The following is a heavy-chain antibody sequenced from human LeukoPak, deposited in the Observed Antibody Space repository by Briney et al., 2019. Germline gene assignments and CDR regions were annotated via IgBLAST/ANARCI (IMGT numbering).Heavy chain of an antibody. Sequence: GGSLRLSCAASGFTFSSYEMNWVRQAPGKGLEWVSYISSSGSTIYYADSVKGRFTISRDNAKNSLYLQMNSLRAEDTAVYYCAREDDGYDSSGYFCDWGQGTLVTVSS. V-gene: IGHV3-48*03. CDR1: GFTFSSYE. CDR3: AREDDGYDSSGYFCD. J-gene: IGHJ4*02. CDR2: ISSSGSTI. D-gene: IGHD3-22*01.